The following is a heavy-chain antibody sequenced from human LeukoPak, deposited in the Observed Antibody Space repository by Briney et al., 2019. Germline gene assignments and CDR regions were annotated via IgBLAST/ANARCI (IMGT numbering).Heavy chain of an antibody. CDR3: ARDLPHYDFWSGPRYYFDY. Sequence: SETLSLTCTVSGGSINTPNYYWGWIRQTPGKGLEWIGNIFYSGGTYYSPSLTSRVTISLDTSRNQFSLKLNSVTAADTAVYYCARDLPHYDFWSGPRYYFDYWGQGTLVTVSS. J-gene: IGHJ4*02. CDR2: IFYSGGT. CDR1: GGSINTPNYY. V-gene: IGHV4-39*07. D-gene: IGHD3-3*01.